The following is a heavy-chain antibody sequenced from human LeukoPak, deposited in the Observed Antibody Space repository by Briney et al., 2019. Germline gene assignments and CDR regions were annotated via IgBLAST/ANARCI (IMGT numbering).Heavy chain of an antibody. D-gene: IGHD3-22*01. V-gene: IGHV4-34*01. CDR2: INHSGST. CDR1: GGSFSGYY. CDR3: ARLREIRRRTRYDSSGYHFAFDI. Sequence: SETLSLTCAVYGGSFSGYYWSWIRQPPGKRLEWIGEINHSGSTNYNPSLKSRVTISVDTSKNQFSLKLSSVTAADTAVYYCARLREIRRRTRYDSSGYHFAFDIWGQGTMVTVSS. J-gene: IGHJ3*02.